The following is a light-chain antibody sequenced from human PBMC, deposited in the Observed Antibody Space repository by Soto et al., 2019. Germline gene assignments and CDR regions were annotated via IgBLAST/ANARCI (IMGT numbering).Light chain of an antibody. J-gene: IGKJ1*01. CDR1: QSVNRN. CDR3: QQYNNWWT. CDR2: AAS. V-gene: IGKV3-15*01. Sequence: EIVMTQSPATLSVSPGERATLSCRASQSVNRNLAWYQQKPGQAPRLLIYAASTRATGIPARFSGSGSETEFTLTISSLQSEDFAIYYCQQYNNWWTFSQGTKVEI.